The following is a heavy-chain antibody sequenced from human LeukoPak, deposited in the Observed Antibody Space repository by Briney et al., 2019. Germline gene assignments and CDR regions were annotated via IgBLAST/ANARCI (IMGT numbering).Heavy chain of an antibody. CDR3: ARRSGGLDY. V-gene: IGHV5-51*01. CDR2: IYPGDSDT. D-gene: IGHD2-15*01. J-gene: IGHJ4*02. CDR1: GSGFTSYW. Sequence: GEPRKISFQGPGSGFTSYWIGWVRRLPGKGLEWMGIIYPGDSDTRYSPSFQGQVTISADKSITTAYLQWSSLKASDTAMYYCARRSGGLDYWGQGTLVTVSS.